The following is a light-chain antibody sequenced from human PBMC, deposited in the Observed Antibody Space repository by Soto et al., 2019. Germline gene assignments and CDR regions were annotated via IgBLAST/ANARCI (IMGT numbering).Light chain of an antibody. CDR1: NIGIKA. J-gene: IGLJ3*02. CDR2: SDR. Sequence: SYELTQPHSVSVATAQTASITCGGDNIGIKAVHWYKQKAGQAPELVVYSDRDRPSGIPGRFSGSNSGSTATLTISRVEAGDEADYYCQVRESPSDHSVVFGGGTKVTVL. CDR3: QVRESPSDHSVV. V-gene: IGLV3-21*02.